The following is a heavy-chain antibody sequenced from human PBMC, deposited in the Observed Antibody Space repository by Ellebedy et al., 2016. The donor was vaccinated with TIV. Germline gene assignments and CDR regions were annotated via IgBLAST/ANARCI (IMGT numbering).Heavy chain of an antibody. D-gene: IGHD2-21*02. CDR1: GGSFSGYY. CDR2: INHSGST. Sequence: GSLRLXXAVYGGSFSGYYWSWIRQPPGKGLEWIGEINHSGSTNYNPSLKSRVTISVDTSKNQFSLKLSSVTAADTAVYYCARSPSGDYDDTDFYYYYYGMDVWGQGTTVTVSS. V-gene: IGHV4-34*01. CDR3: ARSPSGDYDDTDFYYYYYGMDV. J-gene: IGHJ6*02.